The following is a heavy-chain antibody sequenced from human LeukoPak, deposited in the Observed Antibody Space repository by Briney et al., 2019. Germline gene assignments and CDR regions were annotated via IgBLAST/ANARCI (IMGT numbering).Heavy chain of an antibody. CDR3: ARHSPLYYDFWSGYSGSYYFDH. CDR1: GGSISSSSYY. V-gene: IGHV4-39*01. CDR2: IYYSGST. J-gene: IGHJ4*02. D-gene: IGHD3-3*01. Sequence: SQTLSLTCTVSGGSISSSSYYWGWIRQPPGKGLEWIGSIYYSGSTYYNPSLKSRVTISVDTSKNQFSLKLSSVTAADTAVYYCARHSPLYYDFWSGYSGSYYFDHWGQGTLVTVSS.